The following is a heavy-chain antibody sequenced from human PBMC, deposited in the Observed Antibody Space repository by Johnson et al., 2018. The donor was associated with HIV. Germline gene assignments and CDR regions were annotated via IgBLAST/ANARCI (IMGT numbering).Heavy chain of an antibody. CDR2: ISYDGSNK. V-gene: IGHV3-30*03. J-gene: IGHJ3*02. Sequence: QVQLVESGGGVVQPGRSPRLSCAASGFTFSRYGIHWVRQAPGKGLEWVAVISYDGSNKYYADSVKGRFTISRDNSKNTLYLQMNSLRAEDTAVYYCARDRVLLWLGESPIDAFDIWGQGTMVTVSS. CDR1: GFTFSRYG. CDR3: ARDRVLLWLGESPIDAFDI. D-gene: IGHD3-10*01.